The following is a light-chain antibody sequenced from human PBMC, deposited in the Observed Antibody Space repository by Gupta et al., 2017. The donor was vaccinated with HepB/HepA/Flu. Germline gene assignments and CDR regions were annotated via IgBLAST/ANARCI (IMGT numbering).Light chain of an antibody. CDR3: CAYAGDYE. V-gene: IGLV2-11*01. CDR1: RANIGAYNY. Sequence: QSALTQPLSVSGSPGQSVTLSCTGTRANIGAYNYASWYQRHPGKAHKLMIFDVSQRPSGVPDRFSGSKSGNTASLTISGLQAEDEAIYFCCAYAGDYEFGGGTELTVL. CDR2: DVS. J-gene: IGLJ2*01.